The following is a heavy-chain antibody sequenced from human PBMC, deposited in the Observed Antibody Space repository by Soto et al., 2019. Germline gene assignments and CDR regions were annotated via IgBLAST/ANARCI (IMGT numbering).Heavy chain of an antibody. V-gene: IGHV4-34*01. CDR1: GGSFSGYY. D-gene: IGHD3-16*02. CDR3: ARRRRAGLYGY. Sequence: QVQLQQWGAGLLKPSETLSLICAVYGGSFSGYYWSWIRQPPGKGLEWIGEINHSGGTNYNPSLKSRVTISVDTSKNQFSLKLSSVTGADTAVYYCARRRRAGLYGYWGQGTLVTVSS. J-gene: IGHJ4*02. CDR2: INHSGGT.